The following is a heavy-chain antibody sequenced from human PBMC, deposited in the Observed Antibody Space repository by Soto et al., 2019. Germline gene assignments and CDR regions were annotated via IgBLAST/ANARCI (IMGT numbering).Heavy chain of an antibody. CDR2: TRKKSNSYTT. CDR3: ARASTVTTTWYSDL. J-gene: IGHJ2*01. Sequence: PGGSLRLSCAASGFIFSDHYMDWVRQAPGKGLEWVGRTRKKSNSYTTEYAASVKGRFTISRDDSKNSLYLQMNSLKTEDTAVYYCARASTVTTTWYSDLWGGGTLVTVSS. CDR1: GFIFSDHY. V-gene: IGHV3-72*01. D-gene: IGHD4-17*01.